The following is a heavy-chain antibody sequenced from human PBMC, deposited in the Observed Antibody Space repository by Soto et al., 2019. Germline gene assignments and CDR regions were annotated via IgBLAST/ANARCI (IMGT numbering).Heavy chain of an antibody. V-gene: IGHV1-69*12. CDR2: IIPIFTTT. CDR3: AREVAADGTFRQDLFDI. J-gene: IGHJ3*02. CDR1: GGTFSNHA. D-gene: IGHD6-13*01. Sequence: QVHLVQSGAEVKKPGSSVKVSCKASGGTFSNHAINWVRQAPGQGLEWMGRIIPIFTTTNYAQKFQGRVTITADESTITAYMELRSLKHDDTAVYYCAREVAADGTFRQDLFDIRGQGTLVTVSS.